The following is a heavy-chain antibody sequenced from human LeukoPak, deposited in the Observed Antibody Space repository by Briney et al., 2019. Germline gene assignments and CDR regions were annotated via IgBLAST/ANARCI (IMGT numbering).Heavy chain of an antibody. CDR1: GFIFTDYW. Sequence: GGSLRLSCAASGFIFTDYWLHWVRQAPGQGLQWVSRINHDGTSANYADSVRGRFTVSRDNAQNTLYLQMNSLRADDTAVYYCARVFDRDDFWRGYSFGFWGRGTLVTVSS. J-gene: IGHJ4*02. V-gene: IGHV3-74*01. CDR3: ARVFDRDDFWRGYSFGF. CDR2: INHDGTSA. D-gene: IGHD3-3*01.